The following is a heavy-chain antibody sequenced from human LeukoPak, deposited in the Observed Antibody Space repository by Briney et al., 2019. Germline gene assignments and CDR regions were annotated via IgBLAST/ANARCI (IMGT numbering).Heavy chain of an antibody. D-gene: IGHD2-2*01. Sequence: ASVKVSCKASGYTFTSYGISWVRQAPGQGLEWMGWISAYNGNTNCAQKLQGRVTMTTDTSTSTAYMELRSLRSDDTAVYYCARAPGYCSSTSCSKYYYYYYMDVWGKGTTVTVSS. CDR3: ARAPGYCSSTSCSKYYYYYYMDV. CDR2: ISAYNGNT. CDR1: GYTFTSYG. V-gene: IGHV1-18*01. J-gene: IGHJ6*03.